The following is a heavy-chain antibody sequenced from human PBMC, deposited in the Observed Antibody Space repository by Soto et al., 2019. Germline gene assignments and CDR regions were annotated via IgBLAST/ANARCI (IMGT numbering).Heavy chain of an antibody. D-gene: IGHD3-10*01. Sequence: QVQLVQSGAEVKKPGSSVKVSCKASGGTFSSYTISWVRQAPGQGLEWMGRIIPILGIANYAQKFQGRVTIPADKSTSTAYRELSSLRSEDTAVYYCASEVSYGSGLRYFDLWGRGTLVTVSS. J-gene: IGHJ2*01. CDR2: IIPILGIA. CDR3: ASEVSYGSGLRYFDL. CDR1: GGTFSSYT. V-gene: IGHV1-69*02.